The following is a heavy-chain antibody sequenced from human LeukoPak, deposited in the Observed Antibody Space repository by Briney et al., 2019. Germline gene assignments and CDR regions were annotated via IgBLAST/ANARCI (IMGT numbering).Heavy chain of an antibody. Sequence: KPSETLSLTCAVSGGTITGYHWSWIRQPPGKGLDWIGYADSRGSILYNPSLKSRVAISVDTSQRQLSLRLTSVAAADTAVYYCARVGSGSHFDYWGQGTLVAVSS. CDR1: GGTITGYH. CDR2: ADSRGSI. J-gene: IGHJ4*02. CDR3: ARVGSGSHFDY. D-gene: IGHD5-12*01. V-gene: IGHV4-59*01.